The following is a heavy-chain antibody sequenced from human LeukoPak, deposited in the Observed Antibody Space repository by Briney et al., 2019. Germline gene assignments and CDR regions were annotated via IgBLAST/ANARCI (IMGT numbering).Heavy chain of an antibody. D-gene: IGHD2-2*01. V-gene: IGHV4-4*07. J-gene: IGHJ3*02. CDR2: IFTSGST. CDR3: AKNIVVVPAAPDAFDI. Sequence: ASETLSLTCSVSGGSISSDYWSWIRQPAGKGLEWIGRIFTSGSTNYNPSLKSRVTISVDTSKNQFSLKLSSVTAADTAVYYCAKNIVVVPAAPDAFDIWGQGTMVTVSS. CDR1: GGSISSDY.